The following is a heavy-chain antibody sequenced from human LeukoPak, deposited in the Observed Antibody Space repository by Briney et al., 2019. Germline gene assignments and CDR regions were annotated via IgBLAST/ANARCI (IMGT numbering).Heavy chain of an antibody. Sequence: GGSLRLSCAASGFTFSSFGMSWVRQAPGKGLEWVSAISSTGGTAYYADSVKGRFTISRDNSKNTLYLQMNSLRAEDTAVYYCARAGIIDYWGQGTLVTVSS. J-gene: IGHJ4*02. V-gene: IGHV3-23*01. CDR2: ISSTGGTA. D-gene: IGHD1-14*01. CDR1: GFTFSSFG. CDR3: ARAGIIDY.